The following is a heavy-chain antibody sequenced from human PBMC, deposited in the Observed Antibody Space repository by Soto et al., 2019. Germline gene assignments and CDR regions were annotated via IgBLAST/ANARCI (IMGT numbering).Heavy chain of an antibody. Sequence: PKTLSLTCTGAGGYISSEYWSWTWQPAGKGLGWMGRMYTSGSASYDPSLKSRGTMSVDTSKNQFSLKLSSVTAADTAVYYCARDWDYGDYDDAFDIWCQGTMVT. D-gene: IGHD4-17*01. J-gene: IGHJ3*02. CDR3: ARDWDYGDYDDAFDI. CDR1: GGYISSEY. V-gene: IGHV4-4*07. CDR2: MYTSGSA.